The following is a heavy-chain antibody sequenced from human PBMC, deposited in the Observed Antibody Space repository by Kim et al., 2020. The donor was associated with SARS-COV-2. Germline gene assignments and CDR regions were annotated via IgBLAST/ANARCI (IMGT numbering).Heavy chain of an antibody. Sequence: GGSLRLSCVGSGFSFSDYRMNWVHQAPGKGLEWISYVSSSSTTIYYADSVRGRFTISRDNAKNSLYLQMNSLRAEDTAVYYCARRMMTSKSPFDYWGQGTLVTVSS. CDR3: ARRMMTSKSPFDY. D-gene: IGHD4-17*01. V-gene: IGHV3-48*04. CDR2: VSSSSTTI. CDR1: GFSFSDYR. J-gene: IGHJ4*02.